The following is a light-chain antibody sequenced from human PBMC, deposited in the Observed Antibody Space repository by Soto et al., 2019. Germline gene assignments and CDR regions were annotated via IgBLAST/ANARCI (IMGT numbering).Light chain of an antibody. CDR1: QSVSSSY. J-gene: IGKJ5*01. V-gene: IGKV3-20*01. CDR3: QQYGKSPQIN. Sequence: EIVLTQSPGTLSFSPGERATLSCRASQSVSSSYLAWYQQKPGQAPRLLIYGASTRATGIPDRFSGSGSGTDFSLTISRLEPEDFAVYYCQQYGKSPQINFGQGTRLEIK. CDR2: GAS.